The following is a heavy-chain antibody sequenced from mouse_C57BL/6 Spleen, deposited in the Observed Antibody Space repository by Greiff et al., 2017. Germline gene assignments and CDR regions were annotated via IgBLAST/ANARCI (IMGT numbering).Heavy chain of an antibody. J-gene: IGHJ2*01. D-gene: IGHD2-5*01. Sequence: QVQLQQPGAELVQPGASVKLSCKASGYTFTSYWMQWVKQRPGQGLEWIGEIGPSASYTNSHPKVKGKATLTLDTASSTAYIQHSSLTYEDSAVYYCARKEAYYINYDYWGQGTTLTVSS. CDR2: IGPSASYT. CDR3: ARKEAYYINYDY. CDR1: GYTFTSYW. V-gene: IGHV1-50*01.